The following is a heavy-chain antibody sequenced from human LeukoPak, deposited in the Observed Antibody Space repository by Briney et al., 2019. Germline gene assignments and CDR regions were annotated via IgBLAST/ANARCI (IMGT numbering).Heavy chain of an antibody. CDR2: ISSSGSTI. CDR1: GFTFSDYY. Sequence: PGGSLRLSCAASGFTFSDYYMSWIRQAPGKGLEWVSYISSSGSTIYYADSVKGRFTISRDNAKNSLYLQMNSLRAEDTAVYYCARRVRTGACLYFDYWGQGTLVTVSS. CDR3: ARRVRTGACLYFDY. J-gene: IGHJ4*02. D-gene: IGHD3-10*01. V-gene: IGHV3-11*01.